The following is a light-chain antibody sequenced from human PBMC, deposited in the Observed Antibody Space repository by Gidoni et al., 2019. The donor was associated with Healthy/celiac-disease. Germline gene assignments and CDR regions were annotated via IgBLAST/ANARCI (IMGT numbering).Light chain of an antibody. CDR2: AAS. Sequence: DIQMTHAPASLSASVGARVTITCRASQSISIYLHWYRQKPGKALKLLTYAASSLQSAVPSRFSGSGSGTDFTLTISSLQPEDFATYYCQQSYSTPLTFGGGTKVEIK. CDR1: QSISIY. V-gene: IGKV1-39*01. CDR3: QQSYSTPLT. J-gene: IGKJ4*01.